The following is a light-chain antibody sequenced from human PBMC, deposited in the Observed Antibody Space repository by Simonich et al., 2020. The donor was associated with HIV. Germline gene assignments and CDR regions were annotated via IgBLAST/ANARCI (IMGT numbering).Light chain of an antibody. CDR2: GAS. V-gene: IGKV4-1*01. CDR3: QQYNNWPPYT. J-gene: IGKJ2*01. CDR1: QRVLYSSNNKNN. Sequence: DIVMTQSPDSLAVSLGERDTIKCKSSQRVLYSSNNKNNLAWYQQKPGHAPRLLIYGASTRATGIPARFSGSGSGTEFTLTISSMQSEDFAVYYCQQYNNWPPYTFGQGTKLEIK.